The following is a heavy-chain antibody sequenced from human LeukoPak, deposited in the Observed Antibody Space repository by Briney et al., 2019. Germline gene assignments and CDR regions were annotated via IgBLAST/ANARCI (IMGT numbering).Heavy chain of an antibody. CDR1: GYTLTELS. Sequence: ASVKVSCKVSGYTLTELSMHWVRQAPGKGLEWMGGFDPEDGETIYAQKFQGRVTMTEDTSTDTAYMELSSLRSEDTAVYYCATTKEYNWNYEGAFDIWGQGTMVTASS. J-gene: IGHJ3*02. CDR3: ATTKEYNWNYEGAFDI. CDR2: FDPEDGET. D-gene: IGHD1-7*01. V-gene: IGHV1-24*01.